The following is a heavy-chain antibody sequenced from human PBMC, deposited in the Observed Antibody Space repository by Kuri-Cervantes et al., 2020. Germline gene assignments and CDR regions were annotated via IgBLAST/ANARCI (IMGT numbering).Heavy chain of an antibody. Sequence: ASVKVSCKASGYTFTGYYMHWVRQAPGQGLEWPAWINPNSGGTNYAQKFQGRVTMTRDTSISTAYMELSRLRSDDTAVYYCARGESGDYYSTMGGYYYGMDVRGQGTTVTVSS. V-gene: IGHV1-2*02. D-gene: IGHD2/OR15-2a*01. J-gene: IGHJ6*02. CDR1: GYTFTGYY. CDR3: ARGESGDYYSTMGGYYYGMDV. CDR2: INPNSGGT.